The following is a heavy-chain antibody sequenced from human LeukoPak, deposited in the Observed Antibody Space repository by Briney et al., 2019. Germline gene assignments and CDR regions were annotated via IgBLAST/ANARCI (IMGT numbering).Heavy chain of an antibody. CDR1: GFSFSTYA. Sequence: GGSLRLSCAASGFSFSTYAMSWVRQAPGQGLEWVSAISGSGKTYYPDSVKGRFTISRDNSKNTLFLLMNGLRAEDTAVYYCAKERDAKGYSDYWGQGTLVTVSS. CDR3: AKERDAKGYSDY. CDR2: ISGSGKT. V-gene: IGHV3-23*01. J-gene: IGHJ4*02.